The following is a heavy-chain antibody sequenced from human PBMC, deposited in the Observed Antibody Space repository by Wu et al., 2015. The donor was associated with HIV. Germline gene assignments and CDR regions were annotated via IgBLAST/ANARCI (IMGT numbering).Heavy chain of an antibody. Sequence: QVQLVQSGAEVTKPGASVKVSCKAYGFSFTGHYMHWVRQAPGQGLEWMGWINPNRGGTKYAQKFQGRVTMTRDTAVSTAYMELNSLRSDDTAVYYCARLQSLSGFYSNADYWGQGTRGHRLL. J-gene: IGHJ4*02. D-gene: IGHD3-22*01. CDR3: ARLQSLSGFYSNADY. CDR2: INPNRGGT. CDR1: GFSFTGHY. V-gene: IGHV1-2*02.